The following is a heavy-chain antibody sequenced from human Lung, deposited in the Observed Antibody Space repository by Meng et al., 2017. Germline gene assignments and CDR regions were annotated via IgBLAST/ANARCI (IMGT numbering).Heavy chain of an antibody. CDR3: TNDRLNH. CDR2: INHDGTKP. V-gene: IGHV3-74*01. CDR1: GFTFTDHW. J-gene: IGHJ1*01. Sequence: EVQLVGSGGGLVPPGGSLRLSCAASGFTFTDHWMHWVRQGPGKGLVWVSRINHDGTKPTYADSVKGRFTISRDNAKNTLYLQMNNLRAEDTAFYYCTNDRLNHWGQGALVTVSS. D-gene: IGHD1-1*01.